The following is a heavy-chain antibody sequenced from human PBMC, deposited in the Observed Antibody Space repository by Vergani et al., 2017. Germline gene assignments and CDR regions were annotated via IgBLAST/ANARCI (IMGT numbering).Heavy chain of an antibody. CDR2: IKQEGSEK. Sequence: EVQLVESGGGLVQPGGSLRLSCAASGFTFSSYWMSWVRQAPGKGLEWVANIKQEGSEKYYVDSVKGRFTISRDNAKNSLYLQMNSLRAEDTAVSYCARAGYYGSGSYYLMGCWGQGTVVIVSS. V-gene: IGHV3-7*01. CDR3: ARAGYYGSGSYYLMGC. CDR1: GFTFSSYW. D-gene: IGHD3-10*01. J-gene: IGHJ4*02.